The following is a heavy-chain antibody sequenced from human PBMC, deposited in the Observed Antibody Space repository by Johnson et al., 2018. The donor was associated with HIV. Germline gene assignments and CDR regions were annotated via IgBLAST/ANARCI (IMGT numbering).Heavy chain of an antibody. CDR3: ARERGISGGFDF. D-gene: IGHD2-15*01. CDR1: GFTVSSNY. Sequence: VQLVESGGGLVQPGGSLRLSCAASGFTVSSNYMSWVRQAPGKGLEWVSVIYSGGNTYYADSVKGRFTISRDNSKNTLDLQMNSLRVEDTAVYYCARERGISGGFDFWGQGTMVTVSS. V-gene: IGHV3-66*01. J-gene: IGHJ3*01. CDR2: IYSGGNT.